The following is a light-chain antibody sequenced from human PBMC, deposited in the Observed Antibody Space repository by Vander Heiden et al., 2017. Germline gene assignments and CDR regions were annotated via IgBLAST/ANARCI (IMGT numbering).Light chain of an antibody. CDR1: SSNIGAGYD. J-gene: IGLJ2*01. Sequence: QSVLTQPPSVSGAPGQRVTISCTGSSSNIGAGYDVHWYQQLPGTAPKLLSDGNSNRPSGVPDRFSGSKSGTSASLDITGLQAEDEADDYGQYYDSSLSAFVFGGGTKLTVL. CDR3: QYYDSSLSAFV. V-gene: IGLV1-40*01. CDR2: GNS.